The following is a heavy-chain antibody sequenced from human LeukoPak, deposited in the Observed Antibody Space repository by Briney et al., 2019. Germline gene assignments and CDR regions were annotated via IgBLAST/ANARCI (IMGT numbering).Heavy chain of an antibody. CDR1: GFTFSDYY. Sequence: GGSLRLSCAASGFTFSDYYMSWIRQAPGKGLEWVSYISSSGSTIDSADSVKGRFTISRDNANNSLYLQMNSLRAEDTAVYYCSRDRHCIGSTCYGLWGQGTRVTVSS. D-gene: IGHD2-2*01. J-gene: IGHJ4*02. CDR2: ISSSGSTI. V-gene: IGHV3-11*04. CDR3: SRDRHCIGSTCYGL.